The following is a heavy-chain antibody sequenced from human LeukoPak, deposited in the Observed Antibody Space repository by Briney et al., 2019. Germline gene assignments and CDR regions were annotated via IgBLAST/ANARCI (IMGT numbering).Heavy chain of an antibody. CDR1: GGSISTKNLY. CDR2: IYYSGST. D-gene: IGHD3-16*02. Sequence: SETLSLTCTVSGGSISTKNLYWTWIRQPPGKGLEWIGSIYYSGSTYYTPSLKSPVTISLDTSKNQFSLKLSSVTAADAAVYYCARGGMITFGGVIVEEDFDYWGQGTLVTVSS. CDR3: ARGGMITFGGVIVEEDFDY. J-gene: IGHJ4*02. V-gene: IGHV4-39*07.